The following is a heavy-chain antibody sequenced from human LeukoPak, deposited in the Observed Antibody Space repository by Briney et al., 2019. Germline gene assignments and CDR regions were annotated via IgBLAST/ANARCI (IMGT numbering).Heavy chain of an antibody. CDR3: ARDGYYYYMDV. V-gene: IGHV3-7*01. J-gene: IGHJ6*03. Sequence: GGSLRLSCAASGFTFSRYWMTWVRQAPGKGLEWVANIKQDGSEKYYLDSVKGRFTISRDNAKNSLYLQMNSLRAEDTAVYYCARDGYYYYMDVWGKGTTVTVSS. CDR1: GFTFSRYW. CDR2: IKQDGSEK.